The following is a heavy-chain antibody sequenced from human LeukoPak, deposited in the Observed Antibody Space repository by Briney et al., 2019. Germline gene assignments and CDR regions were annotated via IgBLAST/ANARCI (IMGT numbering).Heavy chain of an antibody. V-gene: IGHV1-69*04. J-gene: IGHJ5*02. CDR3: ARLGDYYGSGSYSWWFDP. CDR2: IIPILGIA. D-gene: IGHD3-10*01. CDR1: GGTFSSYA. Sequence: SVKVSCKASGGTFSSYAISWVRQAPGQGLEWMGRIIPILGIANYAQKFQGRVTITADESTSTAYMELSSLRSEDTAVYYCARLGDYYGSGSYSWWFDPWGQGTLVTVSS.